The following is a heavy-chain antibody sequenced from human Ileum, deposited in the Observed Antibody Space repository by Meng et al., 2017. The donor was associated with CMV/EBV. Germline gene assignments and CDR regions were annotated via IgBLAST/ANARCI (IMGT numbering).Heavy chain of an antibody. Sequence: SETLSLTCTVSGGSISSSSYYWGWIRQPPGKGLEWIGNIYYSGSTNYNASLKSRVTISIDMSKNQFSLELSSVTAADTAVYYCARAGAREGTRSLEWLLGAFDIWGQGTMVTVSS. V-gene: IGHV4-39*07. CDR1: GGSISSSSYY. CDR2: IYYSGST. D-gene: IGHD3-3*01. J-gene: IGHJ3*02. CDR3: ARAGAREGTRSLEWLLGAFDI.